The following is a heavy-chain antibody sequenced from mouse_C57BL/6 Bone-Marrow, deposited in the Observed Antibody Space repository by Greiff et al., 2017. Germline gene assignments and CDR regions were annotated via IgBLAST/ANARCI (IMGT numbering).Heavy chain of an antibody. J-gene: IGHJ3*01. CDR1: GYTFTSYW. V-gene: IGHV1-59*01. CDR3: ARSFSKGGWFAY. CDR2: IDPSDSYT. D-gene: IGHD2-5*01. Sequence: QVQLQQSGAELVRPGTSVKLSCKASGYTFTSYWMHWVKQRPGQGLEWIGVIDPSDSYTNYNQKFKGKATLTVDTSSSTAYMQLSSLTSEDSAVYYCARSFSKGGWFAYWGQGTLVTVSA.